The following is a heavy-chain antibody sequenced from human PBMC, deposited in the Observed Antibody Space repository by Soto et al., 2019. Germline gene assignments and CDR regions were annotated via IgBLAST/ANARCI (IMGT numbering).Heavy chain of an antibody. D-gene: IGHD2-15*01. CDR2: ISYDGSNK. CDR3: ARDWAGVVVVARAAMI. Sequence: GGSLRLSCAASGFTFSSYAMHWVRQAPGKGLEWVAVISYDGSNKYYADSVKGRFTISRDNSKNTLYLQMNSLRAEDTAVYYCARDWAGVVVVARAAMIWGQGTLVTVSS. V-gene: IGHV3-30-3*01. CDR1: GFTFSSYA. J-gene: IGHJ4*02.